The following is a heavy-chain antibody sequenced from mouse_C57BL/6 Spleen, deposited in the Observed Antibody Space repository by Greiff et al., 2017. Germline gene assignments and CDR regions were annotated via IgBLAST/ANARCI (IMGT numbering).Heavy chain of an antibody. J-gene: IGHJ2*01. CDR2: IDPSDSYT. V-gene: IGHV1-59*01. CDR1: GYTFTSYW. CDR3: ARDGNSDY. Sequence: VQLQQPGAELVRPGTSVKLSCKASGYTFTSYWMHWVKQRPGQGLEWIGVIDPSDSYTNYNQKFKGKATLTVDTSSSTAYMQLSSLTSEDAAVYYGARDGNSDYWGQGTTLTVSS. D-gene: IGHD2-1*01.